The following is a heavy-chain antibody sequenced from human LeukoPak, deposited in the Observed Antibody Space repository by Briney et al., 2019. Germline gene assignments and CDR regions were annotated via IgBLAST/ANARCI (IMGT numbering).Heavy chain of an antibody. J-gene: IGHJ4*02. V-gene: IGHV3-23*01. CDR3: AEDTVGAFPRGYYFDY. CDR2: ISGSGGST. D-gene: IGHD1-26*01. CDR1: GFTFSSYA. Sequence: PGGSLRLSCAASGFTFSSYAMSWVRQAPGKGLEWVSAISGSGGSTYYADSVKGRFTISRDNSKNTLYLQMNSLRAEDTAVYYCAEDTVGAFPRGYYFDYWGQGTLVTVSS.